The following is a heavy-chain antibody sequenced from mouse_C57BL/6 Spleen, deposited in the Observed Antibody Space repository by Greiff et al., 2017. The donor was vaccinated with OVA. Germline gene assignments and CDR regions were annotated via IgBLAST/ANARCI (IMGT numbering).Heavy chain of an antibody. CDR2: ISSGGSYT. Sequence: EVQRVESGGDLVKPGGSLKLSCAASGFTFSSYGMSWVRQTPDKRLEWVATISSGGSYTYYPDSVKGRFTISRDNAKNTLYLQMSSLKSEDTAMYYCARHDFYYFDYWGQGTTLTVSS. J-gene: IGHJ2*01. CDR1: GFTFSSYG. CDR3: ARHDFYYFDY. V-gene: IGHV5-6*01.